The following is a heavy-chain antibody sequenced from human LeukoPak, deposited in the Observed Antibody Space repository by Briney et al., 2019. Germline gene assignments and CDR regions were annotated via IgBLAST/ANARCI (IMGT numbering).Heavy chain of an antibody. Sequence: GGSLRLSCAASGFAFSPFAMHWVCQAPGKGPEWVAAVSDDGRDSNYADSVKGRFIISRDNSKKALYLQMSSLRPEDTAVYYCVRSYGHRPAYTTYYPDQFFDSWGQGTLVTVSS. CDR3: VRSYGHRPAYTTYYPDQFFDS. J-gene: IGHJ4*02. CDR2: VSDDGRDS. CDR1: GFAFSPFA. D-gene: IGHD2/OR15-2a*01. V-gene: IGHV3-30*04.